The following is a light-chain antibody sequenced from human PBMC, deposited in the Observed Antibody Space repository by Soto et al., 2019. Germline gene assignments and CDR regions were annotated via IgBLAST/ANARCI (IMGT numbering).Light chain of an antibody. J-gene: IGLJ3*02. CDR1: SSDVGAYNY. CDR2: EVT. V-gene: IGLV2-8*01. Sequence: QSVLTQPPSASGSPGQSVTISCTGTSSDVGAYNYVSWYQQPAGKAPKLVIYEVTKRPSGVPDRFSGSKSANTASLTVSGLQAEDEADYYCSSFASSNTWVFGGGTKLTVL. CDR3: SSFASSNTWV.